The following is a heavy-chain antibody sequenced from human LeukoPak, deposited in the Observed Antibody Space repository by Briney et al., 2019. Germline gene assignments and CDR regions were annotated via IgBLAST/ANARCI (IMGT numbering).Heavy chain of an antibody. Sequence: PGGSLRLSCAASGFTFSSYAMSWVRQAPGKGLEWVSAISGGGGSTYYADSVKGRFTISRDNSKNTLYLQMNSLRAEDTAVYYCAKAPMIGLVGYNYWGQGTLVTVSS. J-gene: IGHJ4*02. CDR1: GFTFSSYA. D-gene: IGHD3-10*02. CDR2: ISGGGGST. CDR3: AKAPMIGLVGYNY. V-gene: IGHV3-23*01.